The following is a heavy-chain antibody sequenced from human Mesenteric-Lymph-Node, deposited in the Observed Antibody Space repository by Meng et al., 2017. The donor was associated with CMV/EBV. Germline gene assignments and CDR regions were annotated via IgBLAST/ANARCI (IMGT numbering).Heavy chain of an antibody. CDR2: INPNSGGT. V-gene: IGHV1-2*02. CDR1: GYTFTGYY. Sequence: ASVKVSCKASGYTFTGYYMHWVRQAPGQGLEWMGWINPNSGGTNYAQKFQGRVTMTRDTSISTAYMELSRLRSDDTAVYYCARVQVTASYYYYGMDVWGQGTTVTVSS. D-gene: IGHD2-21*02. J-gene: IGHJ6*02. CDR3: ARVQVTASYYYYGMDV.